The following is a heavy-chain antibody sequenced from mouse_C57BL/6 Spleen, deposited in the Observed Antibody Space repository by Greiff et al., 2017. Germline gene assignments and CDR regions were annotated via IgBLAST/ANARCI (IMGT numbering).Heavy chain of an antibody. Sequence: EVKLVESGGDLVKPGGSLKLSCAASGFTFSSYGMSWVRQTPDKRLEWVATISSGGSYTYYPDSVKGRFTISRDNAKNTLYLQMSSLKSEDTAMYYCARHDGGNSPFDYWGQGTTLTVSS. CDR2: ISSGGSYT. V-gene: IGHV5-6*02. D-gene: IGHD2-1*01. CDR3: ARHDGGNSPFDY. J-gene: IGHJ2*01. CDR1: GFTFSSYG.